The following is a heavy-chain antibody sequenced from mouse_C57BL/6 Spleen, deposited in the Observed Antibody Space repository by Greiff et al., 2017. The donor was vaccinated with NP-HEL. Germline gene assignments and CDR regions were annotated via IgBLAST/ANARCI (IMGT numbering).Heavy chain of an antibody. J-gene: IGHJ2*01. CDR2: IYPGSGNT. Sequence: VQLQQSGAELVRPGASVKLSCKASGYTFTDYYINWVKQRPGQGLEWIARIYPGSGNTYYNEKFKGKATLTAEKSSSTAYMQLSSLTSEDSAVYFCASVLPRCGYFDYWGQGTTLTVSS. V-gene: IGHV1-76*01. CDR3: ASVLPRCGYFDY. CDR1: GYTFTDYY. D-gene: IGHD1-1*01.